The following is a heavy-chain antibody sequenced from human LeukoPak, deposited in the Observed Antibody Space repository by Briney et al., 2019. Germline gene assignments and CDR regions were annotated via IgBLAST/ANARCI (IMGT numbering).Heavy chain of an antibody. CDR2: IDPSDSYT. D-gene: IGHD4-23*01. CDR1: GYSFTSYW. V-gene: IGHV5-10-1*01. Sequence: GESLKISCKGSGYSFTSYWISWVRQMPGKGPEWMGRIDPSDSYTNYSPSFQGHVTISADKSISTAYLQWSSLKASDTAMYYCAEDYGGNSVLLNYWGQGTLVTVSS. CDR3: AEDYGGNSVLLNY. J-gene: IGHJ4*02.